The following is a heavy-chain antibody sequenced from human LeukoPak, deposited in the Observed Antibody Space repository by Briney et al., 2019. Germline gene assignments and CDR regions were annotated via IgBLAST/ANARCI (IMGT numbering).Heavy chain of an antibody. Sequence: SETLSLTCTVSGGSIGSYYWSWIRQPPGKGLEWIGYINYTGSTNYNPSLKSRVTISVDTSKNQFSLKLSSVTAADTAVYYCARGSGYRHYYYYYGMDVWGQGTTVTVSS. CDR3: ARGSGYRHYYYYYGMDV. CDR1: GGSIGSYY. V-gene: IGHV4-59*01. D-gene: IGHD3-22*01. CDR2: INYTGST. J-gene: IGHJ6*02.